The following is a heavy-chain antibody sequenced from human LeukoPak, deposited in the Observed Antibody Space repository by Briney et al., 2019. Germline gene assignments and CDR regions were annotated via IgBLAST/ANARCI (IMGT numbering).Heavy chain of an antibody. D-gene: IGHD6-13*01. V-gene: IGHV3-7*01. Sequence: GGSLRLSCAVSGFTFSSYWMNWVRQAPGKGLEWVASIRQDGGEKSYVDSVKGRFTISRDNIKNSLYLQINSLRAEDTAVYYCARDGTAAGLYFDLWGQGTLVTVSS. CDR3: ARDGTAAGLYFDL. CDR2: IRQDGGEK. CDR1: GFTFSSYW. J-gene: IGHJ4*01.